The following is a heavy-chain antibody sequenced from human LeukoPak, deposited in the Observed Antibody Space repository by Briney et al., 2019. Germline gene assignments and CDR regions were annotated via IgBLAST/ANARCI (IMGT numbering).Heavy chain of an antibody. J-gene: IGHJ4*02. D-gene: IGHD5-24*01. CDR1: GYSFTSYW. Sequence: GESLKISCQGSGYSFTSYWIGWVRQMPGKGLEWMGIIYPGDPDTRYSPSFQGQVTISADKSISTAYLQWGSLKASDTAMYYCARQMAAAGPGIDYWGQGTLVTVSS. CDR2: IYPGDPDT. V-gene: IGHV5-51*01. CDR3: ARQMAAAGPGIDY.